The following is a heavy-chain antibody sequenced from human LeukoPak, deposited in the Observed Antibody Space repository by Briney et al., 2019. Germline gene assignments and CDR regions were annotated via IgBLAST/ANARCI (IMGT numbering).Heavy chain of an antibody. CDR1: GYTFTGYY. CDR3: AREAVGATSLNAFDI. Sequence: ASVKVSCKASGYTFTGYYMHWVRQALGQGLERMGWINPNSGGTNYAQKFQGWVTMTRDTSISTAYMELSRLRSDDTAVYYCAREAVGATSLNAFDIWGQGTMVTVSS. CDR2: INPNSGGT. V-gene: IGHV1-2*04. D-gene: IGHD1-26*01. J-gene: IGHJ3*02.